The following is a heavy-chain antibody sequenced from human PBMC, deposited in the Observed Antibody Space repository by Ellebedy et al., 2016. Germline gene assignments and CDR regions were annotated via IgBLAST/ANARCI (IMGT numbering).Heavy chain of an antibody. V-gene: IGHV5-51*01. D-gene: IGHD3-10*01. CDR2: IYPGDSDT. Sequence: GGSLRLSXKASEYSFTSYWIGWVRQMPGKGLEWMGIIYPGDSDTRYSPSFQGQVTISADKSISTAYLQWSSLKASDTAMYYCARGSYYYYYMDVWGKGTTVTVSS. CDR1: EYSFTSYW. J-gene: IGHJ6*03. CDR3: ARGSYYYYYMDV.